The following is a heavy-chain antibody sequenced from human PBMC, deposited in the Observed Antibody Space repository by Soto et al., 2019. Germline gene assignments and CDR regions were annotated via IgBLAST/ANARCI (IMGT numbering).Heavy chain of an antibody. CDR2: IYYSGST. D-gene: IGHD4-17*01. V-gene: IGHV4-59*08. CDR1: GGSISSYY. Sequence: SATLSLTCTVSGGSISSYYWSWIRQPPGKGLEWIGYIYYSGSTNYNPSLKSRVTISVDTSKKQFSLKLSSVTAADTAVYYCARHNYGDYLINFDYWGQGTLVTVSS. CDR3: ARHNYGDYLINFDY. J-gene: IGHJ4*02.